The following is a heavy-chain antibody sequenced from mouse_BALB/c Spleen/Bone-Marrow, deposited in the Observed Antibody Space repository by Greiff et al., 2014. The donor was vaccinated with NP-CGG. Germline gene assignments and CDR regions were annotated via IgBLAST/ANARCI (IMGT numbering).Heavy chain of an antibody. CDR3: ARSPMITESYAMDY. Sequence: DLVKPGASVKLSCKASGYTFTSYWINWIEQGPGQGLEWIGRIAPGSGNTYYNEMFKGKATLTVDTSSSTAYIQLGSLSSEDSPVYFCARSPMITESYAMDYWGQGTSVTVSS. V-gene: IGHV1S41*01. CDR2: IAPGSGNT. J-gene: IGHJ4*01. CDR1: GYTFTSYW. D-gene: IGHD2-4*01.